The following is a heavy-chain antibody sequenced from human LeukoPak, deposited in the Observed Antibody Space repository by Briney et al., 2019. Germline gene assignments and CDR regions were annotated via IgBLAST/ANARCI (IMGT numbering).Heavy chain of an antibody. CDR3: ATVPRDGSYYLVY. D-gene: IGHD3-10*01. Sequence: GGSLRLSCAASGFTFDDYAMHWVRQAPGKGLEWVSGVNWNSDTIGYADSVKGRFTISRDNAKNSLFLQLNSLRPEDTAVYYCATVPRDGSYYLVYWGQGTLVTVSS. CDR2: VNWNSDTI. J-gene: IGHJ4*02. V-gene: IGHV3-9*01. CDR1: GFTFDDYA.